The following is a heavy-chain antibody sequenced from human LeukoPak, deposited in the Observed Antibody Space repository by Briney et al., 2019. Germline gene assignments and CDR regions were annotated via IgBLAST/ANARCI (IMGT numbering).Heavy chain of an antibody. J-gene: IGHJ5*02. CDR3: ARVRHYYDSSGYEVFWLDP. D-gene: IGHD3-22*01. CDR1: GFMFSAYG. V-gene: IGHV3-48*01. Sequence: GGSLRLSCAGSGFMFSAYGINWVRQAPRKGLEWLSYISSSSYTIYYADTVKGRFTISRDNAKSSVYLQMNSLRAEDTAVYYCARVRHYYDSSGYEVFWLDPWGQGTLVTVSS. CDR2: ISSSSYTI.